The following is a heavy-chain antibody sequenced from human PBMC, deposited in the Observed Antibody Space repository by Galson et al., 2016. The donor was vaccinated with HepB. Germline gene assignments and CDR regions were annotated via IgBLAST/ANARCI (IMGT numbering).Heavy chain of an antibody. J-gene: IGHJ4*02. CDR1: GDSVSSNSAA. CDR3: AREGTYTSGWYPFDY. Sequence: CAISGDSVSSNSAAWSWIRQSPSRGLEWLGRTYYRSKWYNDYAVSVKSRITINPDTSKNQFSLQLNSVTPEDTAVYYCAREGTYTSGWYPFDYWGQGTLVTVAS. CDR2: TYYRSKWYN. V-gene: IGHV6-1*01. D-gene: IGHD6-19*01.